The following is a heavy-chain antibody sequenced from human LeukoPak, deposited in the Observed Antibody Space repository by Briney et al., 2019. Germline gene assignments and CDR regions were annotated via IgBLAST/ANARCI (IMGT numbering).Heavy chain of an antibody. CDR3: AKALLWFGEPSHIDY. CDR2: ITAYNDNT. Sequence: GASVKVSCKSSGYTITSYGISWVRQAPGQGLEWMGWITAYNDNTNYAQKLQGRVTMTTDTSTSTAYMELRSLRSDDTAVYYCAKALLWFGEPSHIDYWGQGTLVTASS. CDR1: GYTITSYG. D-gene: IGHD3-10*01. J-gene: IGHJ4*02. V-gene: IGHV1-18*01.